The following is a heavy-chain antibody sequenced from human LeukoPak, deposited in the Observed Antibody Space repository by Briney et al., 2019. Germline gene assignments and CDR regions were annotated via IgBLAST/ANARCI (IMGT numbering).Heavy chain of an antibody. CDR1: GFTFSSYW. Sequence: GGSLRLSCAASGFTFSSYWMHWVRHAPGKGLVWVSRINSDGSSTSYADSVKGRFTISRDNAKNTLYLQMNSLRAEDTAVYYCARGGYCSSTSCYYFDYWGQGTLVTVSS. CDR3: ARGGYCSSTSCYYFDY. D-gene: IGHD2-2*01. V-gene: IGHV3-74*01. CDR2: INSDGSST. J-gene: IGHJ4*02.